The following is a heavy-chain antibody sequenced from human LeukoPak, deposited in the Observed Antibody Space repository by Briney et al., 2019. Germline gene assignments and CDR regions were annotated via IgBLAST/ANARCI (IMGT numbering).Heavy chain of an antibody. D-gene: IGHD3-22*01. J-gene: IGHJ5*02. V-gene: IGHV4-59*11. CDR3: ARLYDSSGYTNRLDP. CDR2: MYYSGST. Sequence: SETLSLTCSVSGGSISSHYWSWIRQPPGKGLEWIGYMYYSGSTKYNLSLKSRVTISVDTSKNKFSLKLSSVTAADTAVYYCARLYDSSGYTNRLDPWGQGTLVTVSS. CDR1: GGSISSHY.